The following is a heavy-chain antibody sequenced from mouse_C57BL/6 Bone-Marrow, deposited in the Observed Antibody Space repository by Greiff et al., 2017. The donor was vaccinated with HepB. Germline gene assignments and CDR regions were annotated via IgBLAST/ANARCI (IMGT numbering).Heavy chain of an antibody. CDR3: AIIYYEGGGDYAMEY. CDR1: GFSLTSYG. Sequence: VKLVESGPGLVAPSQSLSITCTVSGFSLTSYGVDWVRQSPGKGLEWLGVIWGVGSTNYNSALKSRLSISKDNSKSQVFLKMNSLQTDDTAMYYCAIIYYEGGGDYAMEYWGQGTEVTVSS. J-gene: IGHJ4*01. D-gene: IGHD2-4*01. V-gene: IGHV2-6*01. CDR2: IWGVGST.